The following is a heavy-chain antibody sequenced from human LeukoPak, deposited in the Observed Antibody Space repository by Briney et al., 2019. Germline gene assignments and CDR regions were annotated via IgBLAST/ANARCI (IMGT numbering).Heavy chain of an antibody. D-gene: IGHD3-9*01. Sequence: GASVKVSCKASGYTFTSYGISWVRQAPGQGLEWMGWICAYNGNTNYAQKLQGRVTMTTDTSTSTAYMELRSLRSDDTAVYYCARVAYYDILTGPRAFDIWGQGTMVTVSS. V-gene: IGHV1-18*04. CDR3: ARVAYYDILTGPRAFDI. CDR1: GYTFTSYG. J-gene: IGHJ3*02. CDR2: ICAYNGNT.